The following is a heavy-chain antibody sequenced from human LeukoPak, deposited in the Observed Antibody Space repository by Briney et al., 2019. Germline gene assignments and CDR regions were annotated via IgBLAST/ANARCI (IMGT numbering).Heavy chain of an antibody. CDR3: ASSGYTVNNWFDP. V-gene: IGHV4-38-2*02. Sequence: SETLSLTCTVSGYSISSGYHWGWIRQPPGKGLEWIGSIYHSGSTYYNPSLKSRVTISVDTSKNQFSLKLRSVTAADTAVYYCASSGYTVNNWFDPWGQGTLVTVSS. CDR2: IYHSGST. D-gene: IGHD6-13*01. J-gene: IGHJ5*02. CDR1: GYSISSGYH.